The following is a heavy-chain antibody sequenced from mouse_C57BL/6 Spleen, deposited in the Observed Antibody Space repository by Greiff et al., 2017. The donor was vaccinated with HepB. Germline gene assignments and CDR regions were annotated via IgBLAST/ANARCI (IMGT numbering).Heavy chain of an antibody. CDR1: GYTFTSYW. CDR2: INPSNGGT. CDR3: ARSLWLRGAMDY. V-gene: IGHV1-53*01. D-gene: IGHD2-2*01. J-gene: IGHJ4*01. Sequence: QVQLQQSGTELVKPGASVKLSCKASGYTFTSYWMHWVKQRPGQGLEWIGNINPSNGGTNYNEKFKSKATLTVDKPSSTAYMQLSSLTSEDSAVYYCARSLWLRGAMDYWGQGTSVTVSS.